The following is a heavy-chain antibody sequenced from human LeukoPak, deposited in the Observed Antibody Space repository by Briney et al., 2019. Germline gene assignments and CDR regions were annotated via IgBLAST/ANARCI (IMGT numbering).Heavy chain of an antibody. Sequence: GGSLTLSCAASRFTFSTYSMIWLRQAPGKGLEWVSSISSSSSYIYYADSVKGRFTISRDNAKNSLYLQKISLRAEDTAAYFCLRGYMAAGGYEYWGQGTLVTVSS. J-gene: IGHJ4*02. D-gene: IGHD6-13*01. CDR1: RFTFSTYS. CDR2: ISSSSSYI. CDR3: LRGYMAAGGYEY. V-gene: IGHV3-21*01.